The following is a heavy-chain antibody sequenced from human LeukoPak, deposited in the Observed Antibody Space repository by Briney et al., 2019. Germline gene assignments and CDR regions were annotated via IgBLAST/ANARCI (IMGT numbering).Heavy chain of an antibody. D-gene: IGHD2-15*01. CDR2: IYTSGST. J-gene: IGHJ5*02. V-gene: IGHV4-4*07. Sequence: PSETLSLTCTVSGGSISSYYWSWIRQPAGKGLEWIGRIYTSGSTNYNPSLKSRVTMSVDTSKNQFSLKLSSVIAADTAVYYCARAGVVAAIAGSFYNWFDPWRQGTLVTVSS. CDR3: ARAGVVAAIAGSFYNWFDP. CDR1: GGSISSYY.